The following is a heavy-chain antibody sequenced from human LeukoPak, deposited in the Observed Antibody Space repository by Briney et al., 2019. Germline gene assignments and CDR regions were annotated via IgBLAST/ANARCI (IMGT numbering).Heavy chain of an antibody. CDR2: IYERGVT. D-gene: IGHD3-10*01. CDR3: ARAPRLVWFGELYRPAEFDT. CDR1: GGSISSGKYY. Sequence: SETLSLTCTVSGGSISSGKYYWRWVRQPPGRGLEWIGYIYERGVTYYNPSPKRPDTISAAPSKNQFSLQLSSVTAADTAVYYSARAPRLVWFGELYRPAEFDTWGQGTLVTASS. J-gene: IGHJ5*02. V-gene: IGHV4-30-4*01.